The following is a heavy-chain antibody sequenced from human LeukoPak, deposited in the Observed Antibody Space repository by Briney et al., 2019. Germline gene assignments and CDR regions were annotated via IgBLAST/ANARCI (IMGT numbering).Heavy chain of an antibody. D-gene: IGHD5-24*01. CDR1: GYTFTSYD. V-gene: IGHV1-8*01. J-gene: IGHJ4*02. CDR2: MNPNSGNT. CDR3: AREAGDGYIYYFDY. Sequence: ASVKVSCKASGYTFTSYDINWVRQATEQGLEWMGWMNPNSGNTGYAQKFQGRVTMTRNTSISTAYMELSSLRSEDTAVYYCAREAGDGYIYYFDYWGQGTLVTVSS.